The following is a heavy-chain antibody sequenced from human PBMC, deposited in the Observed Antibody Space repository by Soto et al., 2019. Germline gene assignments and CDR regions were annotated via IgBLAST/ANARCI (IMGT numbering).Heavy chain of an antibody. V-gene: IGHV1-18*01. CDR1: GYTFTSYG. CDR3: ARDPETSGSYGSDAFDI. Sequence: QVQLVQSGAEVKKPGASVKVSCKASGYTFTSYGISWVRQAPGQGLEWMGWISAYNGNTNYAQKLQGRVTMTTDTATSTAYMELRSLRSDDTAVYYCARDPETSGSYGSDAFDIWGQGTMVTVSS. D-gene: IGHD1-26*01. CDR2: ISAYNGNT. J-gene: IGHJ3*02.